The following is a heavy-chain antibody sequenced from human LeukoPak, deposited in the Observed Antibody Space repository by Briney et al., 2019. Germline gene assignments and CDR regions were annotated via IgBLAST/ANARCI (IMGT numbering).Heavy chain of an antibody. V-gene: IGHV3-48*01. J-gene: IGHJ4*02. Sequence: GGSLRLSCAASGFTFSSYGMNWVRQGPGKGLEWLSYISSGSSTIHYADSVRGRFTISRDNSKNSLYLQMDSLRAEDTAVYFCAREDTNYFLFYWGQGTLVNVSS. CDR2: ISSGSSTI. CDR1: GFTFSSYG. CDR3: AREDTNYFLFY. D-gene: IGHD4-11*01.